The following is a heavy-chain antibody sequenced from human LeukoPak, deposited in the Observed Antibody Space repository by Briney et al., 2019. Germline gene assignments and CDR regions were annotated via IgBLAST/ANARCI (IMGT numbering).Heavy chain of an antibody. CDR1: GFTFSSYS. J-gene: IGHJ4*02. D-gene: IGHD1-26*01. V-gene: IGHV3-49*04. CDR2: VETKAYGGTT. Sequence: PGGSLRLSCAASGFTFSSYSMNWVRQAPGKGLEWVGFVETKAYGGTTENAASVKGRCTISRDDSKGIAYLQMNSLKSEDTAVYYCTRSSGNYCFDYWGQGTLVTVSS. CDR3: TRSSGNYCFDY.